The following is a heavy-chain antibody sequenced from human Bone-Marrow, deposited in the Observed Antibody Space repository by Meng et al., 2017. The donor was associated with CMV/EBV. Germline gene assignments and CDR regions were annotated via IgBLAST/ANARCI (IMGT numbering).Heavy chain of an antibody. CDR2: ISGSGGST. CDR3: AKKSGEYYYYGMDV. CDR1: GFTFSSYA. J-gene: IGHJ6*02. V-gene: IGHV3-23*01. Sequence: GESLKISCAASGFTFSSYAMSWVRQAPGKGLEWVSAISGSGGSTYYADSVKGRFTISRDNSKNTLYLQMNSLRAEDKAVYYCAKKSGEYYYYGMDVWGQGTTVTVSS. D-gene: IGHD2-15*01.